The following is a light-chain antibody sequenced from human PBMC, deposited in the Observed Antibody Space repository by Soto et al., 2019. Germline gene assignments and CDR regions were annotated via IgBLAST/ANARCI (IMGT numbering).Light chain of an antibody. CDR2: GAK. J-gene: IGKJ5*01. V-gene: IGKV1-16*01. CDR3: QQYNSYPIT. CDR1: QAISNY. Sequence: DIQMTQSPSFLSASVGDRVTITCRASQAISNYLNWYQQKPGKAPNLLIFGAKTLQSGVPSRFSGSGSGTDFTLTISSLQPEDFATYYCQQYNSYPITFGQGTRLEIK.